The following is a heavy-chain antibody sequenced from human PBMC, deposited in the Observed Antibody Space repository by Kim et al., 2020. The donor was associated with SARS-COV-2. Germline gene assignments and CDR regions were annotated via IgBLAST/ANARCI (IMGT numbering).Heavy chain of an antibody. Sequence: GGSLRLSCVASGFTFDDYAMHWVRQAPGKGLEWVSSIKWNGDNIGYADSVKGRFTISRDNTKNSLSLQMNSLRPDDTALYYCAKDQYSSGKNPIDYWGQGTLVTVSA. V-gene: IGHV3-9*01. CDR2: IKWNGDNI. CDR1: GFTFDDYA. CDR3: AKDQYSSGKNPIDY. D-gene: IGHD6-25*01. J-gene: IGHJ4*02.